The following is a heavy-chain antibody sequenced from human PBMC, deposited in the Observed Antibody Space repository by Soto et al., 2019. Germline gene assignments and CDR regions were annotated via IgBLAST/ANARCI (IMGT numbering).Heavy chain of an antibody. CDR1: GVSFNNNG. CDR3: ARVLYYGSGSHSPYGMDV. Sequence: QVQLVQSGAEVKKPGSSVKVSCKTSGVSFNNNGIGWVRQAPGHGLEWMGGVSPPFRTSNYARKFQGRISITADSAAGTVNMELSTLTSEDTPQYYRARVLYYGSGSHSPYGMDVWGQGTTVTVSS. J-gene: IGHJ6*02. D-gene: IGHD3-10*01. V-gene: IGHV1-69*01. CDR2: VSPPFRTS.